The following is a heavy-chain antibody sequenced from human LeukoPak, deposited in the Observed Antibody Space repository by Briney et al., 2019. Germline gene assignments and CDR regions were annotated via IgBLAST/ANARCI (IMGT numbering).Heavy chain of an antibody. CDR1: GDTFTGYH. D-gene: IGHD6-19*01. V-gene: IGHV1-2*02. CDR3: ARLHTSGDNN. CDR2: INPHSGGT. J-gene: IGHJ4*02. Sequence: ASVKVSCKASGDTFTGYHMHWVRQARGQGLEWMGWINPHSGGTNYAQKFQGRVTMTMDTSFITAYMELSRLRSDDTAVYYCARLHTSGDNNWGQGTLVTVSS.